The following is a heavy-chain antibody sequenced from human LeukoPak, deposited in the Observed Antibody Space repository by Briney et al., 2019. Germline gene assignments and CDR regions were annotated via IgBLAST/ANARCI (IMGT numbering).Heavy chain of an antibody. J-gene: IGHJ4*02. CDR1: GGSISSSAYH. CDR2: IYYTGTT. CDR3: ARLINGSPGDY. V-gene: IGHV4-39*01. Sequence: PSETLSLTCTVSGGSISSSAYHWGWIRQPPGKGLEWIGSIYYTGTTYYNPSLKSRITISADTSKSQFPLKVRSVTAADTAVYYCARLINGSPGDYWGQGTLVTVSS. D-gene: IGHD1-26*01.